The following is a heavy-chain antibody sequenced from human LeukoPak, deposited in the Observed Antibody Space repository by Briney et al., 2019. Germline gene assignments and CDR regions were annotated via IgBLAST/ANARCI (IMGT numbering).Heavy chain of an antibody. CDR2: INPNSGGT. V-gene: IGHV1-2*02. Sequence: ASVKVSCKASGYTFTGYYMHWVRQAPGQGLEWMGWINPNSGGTNYAQTFQGRVTMTRDTSISTAYMELSRLRSDDTAVYYCARGVAARPLSYYYYMDVWGKGTTVTVSS. D-gene: IGHD6-6*01. CDR1: GYTFTGYY. CDR3: ARGVAARPLSYYYYMDV. J-gene: IGHJ6*03.